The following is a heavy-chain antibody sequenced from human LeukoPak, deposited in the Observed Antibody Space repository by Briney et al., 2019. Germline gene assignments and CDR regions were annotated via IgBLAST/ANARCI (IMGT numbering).Heavy chain of an antibody. CDR1: GFTFSSYA. CDR3: AKGERFLEWLSPDYCYYMDV. CDR2: ISGSGGST. Sequence: GGSLRLSCAASGFTFSSYAMSWVRQAPGKGLEGVSAISGSGGSTYYADSVKGRFTISRDNSKNTLYLQMNSLRAEDTAVYYCAKGERFLEWLSPDYCYYMDVWGKGTTVTVSS. V-gene: IGHV3-23*01. D-gene: IGHD3-3*01. J-gene: IGHJ6*03.